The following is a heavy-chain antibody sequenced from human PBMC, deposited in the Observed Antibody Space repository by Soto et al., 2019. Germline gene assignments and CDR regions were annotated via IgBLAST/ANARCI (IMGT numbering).Heavy chain of an antibody. CDR1: GCTFSSDS. CDR2: ITRNSDI. J-gene: IGHJ6*02. Sequence: GALGLACTAFGCTFSSDSMHWGRQAPGKGLEWVSAITRNSDIYYADSVKGLFTISRDNAQNSVSLQMDSLRAEDTAVYYCEREETAWPLAYGLDVWGQGTKVTVSS. D-gene: IGHD2-21*02. V-gene: IGHV3-21*01. CDR3: EREETAWPLAYGLDV.